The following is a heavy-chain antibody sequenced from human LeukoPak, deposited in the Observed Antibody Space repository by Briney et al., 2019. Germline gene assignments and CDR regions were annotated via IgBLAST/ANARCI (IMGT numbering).Heavy chain of an antibody. V-gene: IGHV3-23*01. CDR1: GFTFSIYA. CDR2: ISGSRGST. CDR3: AKGTFDWSFPLYFDS. Sequence: GSLRLSCAASGFTFSIYAMSWVRQAPGKGLEWLSAISGSRGSTYYADSVKGRFTISRDNSKNTLYLQMNSLGVEDTAVYYCAKGTFDWSFPLYFDSWGQGILVTVSS. J-gene: IGHJ4*02. D-gene: IGHD3-9*01.